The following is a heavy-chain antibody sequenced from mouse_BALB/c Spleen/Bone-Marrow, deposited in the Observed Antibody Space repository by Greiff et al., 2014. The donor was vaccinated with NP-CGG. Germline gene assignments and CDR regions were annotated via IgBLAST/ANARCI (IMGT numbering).Heavy chain of an antibody. V-gene: IGHV14-1*02. CDR2: IDPENGNT. CDR1: GFNIKDYY. Sequence: EVQLQQSGAELVRPGALVKLSCKASGFNIKDYYMHWVKQRPEQGLEWIGWIDPENGNTIYDPKFQGKASITADTSSNTAYLQLSSLTSEDTDVYYCASGYYGSSPYWYFDVWGAGTTVTVSS. J-gene: IGHJ1*01. CDR3: ASGYYGSSPYWYFDV. D-gene: IGHD1-1*01.